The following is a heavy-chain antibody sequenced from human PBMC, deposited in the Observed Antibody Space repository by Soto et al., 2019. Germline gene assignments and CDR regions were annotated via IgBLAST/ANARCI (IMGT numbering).Heavy chain of an antibody. CDR3: ARAGDFWSGYSISPVFY. J-gene: IGHJ4*02. V-gene: IGHV3-11*06. CDR1: GFTFSDYY. CDR2: VSSSSSYT. Sequence: GGSLRLSCAASGFTFSDYYMSLIRQAPGKGLEWVSYVSSSSSYTNYADSVKGRFTISRDNAKNSLYLQMNSLRAEDTAVYYCARAGDFWSGYSISPVFYWGQGTLVTVSS. D-gene: IGHD3-3*01.